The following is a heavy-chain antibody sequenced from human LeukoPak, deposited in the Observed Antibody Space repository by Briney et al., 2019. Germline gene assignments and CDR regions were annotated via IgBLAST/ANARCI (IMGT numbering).Heavy chain of an antibody. J-gene: IGHJ4*02. CDR2: IYYSGST. D-gene: IGHD2-15*01. Sequence: SETLSLTCTVSGGSISSYYWSWLRQPPGKGLEWIGYIYYSGSTNYNPSLKSRVTISVDTSKNQFSLKLSSVTAADTAVYYCATIESRDNYWGQGTLVTVSS. V-gene: IGHV4-59*01. CDR1: GGSISSYY. CDR3: ATIESRDNY.